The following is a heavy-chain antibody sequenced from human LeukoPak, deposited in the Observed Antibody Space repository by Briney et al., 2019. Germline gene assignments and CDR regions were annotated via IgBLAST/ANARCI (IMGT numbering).Heavy chain of an antibody. D-gene: IGHD3/OR15-3a*01. CDR2: IYYSGST. J-gene: IGHJ4*02. CDR1: GGSISSYY. CDR3: ARRGLGVYYFDY. Sequence: SETLSLTCTVSGGSISSYYWNWIRQPPGKGLEWIGYIYYSGSTNYNPSLKSRVTISVDTSKNQFSLKLSSVTAADTAVYYCARRGLGVYYFDYWGQGTLVTVSS. V-gene: IGHV4-59*01.